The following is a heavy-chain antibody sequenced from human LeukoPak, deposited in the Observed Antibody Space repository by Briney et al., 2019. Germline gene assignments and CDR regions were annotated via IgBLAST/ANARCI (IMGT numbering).Heavy chain of an antibody. V-gene: IGHV3-23*01. Sequence: GGSLRLSCATSGFTFSSYPMSWVRQAPGRGLEWVSVISGNSGATYYADSVKGRFTISRDNAKNTVYLQMNNLRGEDTALYYCAKRGPGSPESGKYYFDYWGQGTLVTVSS. CDR3: AKRGPGSPESGKYYFDY. CDR1: GFTFSSYP. CDR2: ISGNSGAT. J-gene: IGHJ4*02. D-gene: IGHD3-10*01.